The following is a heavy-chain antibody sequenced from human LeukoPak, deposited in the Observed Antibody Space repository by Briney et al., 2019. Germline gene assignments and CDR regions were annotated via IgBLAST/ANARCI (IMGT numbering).Heavy chain of an antibody. Sequence: GGSLRLSCAASGFTFSSYWMSWVRQAPGKGLEWVANIKQDGSEKYYVDSVKGRFTISRDNAKNSLYLQMNSLRAEDTAVYYCASGGSSWYARAFDYWGQGTLVTVSS. CDR3: ASGGSSWYARAFDY. V-gene: IGHV3-7*01. CDR1: GFTFSSYW. CDR2: IKQDGSEK. D-gene: IGHD6-13*01. J-gene: IGHJ4*02.